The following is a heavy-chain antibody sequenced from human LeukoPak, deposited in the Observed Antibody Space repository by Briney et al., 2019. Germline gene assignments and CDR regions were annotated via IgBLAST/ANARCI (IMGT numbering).Heavy chain of an antibody. V-gene: IGHV1-69*06. D-gene: IGHD5-18*01. J-gene: IGHJ5*02. CDR1: GGTFSSYA. Sequence: GSSVKVPCKASGGTFSSYAISWVRQAPGQGLEWMGGIIPIFGTANYAQKFQGRVTITADKSTSTAYMELSSLRSEDTAVYYCARDHSRGPYNWFDPWGQGTLVTVSS. CDR3: ARDHSRGPYNWFDP. CDR2: IIPIFGTA.